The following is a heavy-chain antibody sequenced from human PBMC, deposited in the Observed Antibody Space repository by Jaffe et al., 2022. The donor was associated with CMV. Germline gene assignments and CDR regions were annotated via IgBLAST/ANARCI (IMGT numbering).Heavy chain of an antibody. J-gene: IGHJ4*02. CDR1: RFSLSDSW. Sequence: EVQLVESGGGLVKPGGSLRLSCGASRFSLSDSWMSWVRQAPGKGLEWVARITSKAHGGTTEYAPPVKGRFTISRDDSKNTLYLQMNSLKTEDTAVYYCTTDHKYWGQGTLVTVSS. V-gene: IGHV3-15*01. CDR2: ITSKAHGGTT. CDR3: TTDHKY.